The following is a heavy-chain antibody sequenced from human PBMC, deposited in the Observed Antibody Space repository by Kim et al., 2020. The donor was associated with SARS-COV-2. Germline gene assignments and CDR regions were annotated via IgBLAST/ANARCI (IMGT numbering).Heavy chain of an antibody. D-gene: IGHD3-10*01. Sequence: GGSLRLSCAASGFTFSSYSMNWVRQAPGKGLEWVSYISSSSSTIYYADSVKGRFTISRDNAKNSLYLQMNSLRDEDTAVYYCARVGVYSRFGERNFDYWGQGTLVTVSS. CDR2: ISSSSSTI. J-gene: IGHJ4*02. V-gene: IGHV3-48*02. CDR1: GFTFSSYS. CDR3: ARVGVYSRFGERNFDY.